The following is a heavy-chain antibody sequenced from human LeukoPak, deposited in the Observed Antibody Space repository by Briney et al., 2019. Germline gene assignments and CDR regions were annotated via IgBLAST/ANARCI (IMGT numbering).Heavy chain of an antibody. CDR2: FYHGGST. J-gene: IGHJ4*02. CDR1: GYSISGGYY. V-gene: IGHV4-38-2*02. CDR3: ARAYGDYGY. D-gene: IGHD4-17*01. Sequence: SETLSLTCTVSGYSISGGYYWGWVRQPPGKGLEWIGSFYHGGSTYYNSSLKSRVTISVDTSMNQFSLKVSSVTAADTAVYYCARAYGDYGYWGQGTLVTVSS.